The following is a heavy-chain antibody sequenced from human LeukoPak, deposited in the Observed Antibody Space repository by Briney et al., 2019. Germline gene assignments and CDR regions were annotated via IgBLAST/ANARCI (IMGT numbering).Heavy chain of an antibody. V-gene: IGHV3-43*01. CDR3: AKFDSSGQTRGAFDI. D-gene: IGHD3-22*01. CDR1: GFPFYDFT. CDR2: LCWGGGSI. Sequence: GGSLRLSCAASGFPFYDFTMHWVRKSPGKGLEWVSFLCWGGGSIYYADSVKGRFTISRDHSKNSLYLQMNSLRTEDTALYYCAKFDSSGQTRGAFDIWGQGTMVSVFS. J-gene: IGHJ3*02.